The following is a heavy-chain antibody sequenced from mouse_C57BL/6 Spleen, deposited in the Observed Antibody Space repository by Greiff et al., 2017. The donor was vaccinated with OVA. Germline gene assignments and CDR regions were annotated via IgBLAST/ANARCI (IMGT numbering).Heavy chain of an antibody. CDR1: GYTFTSYW. CDR3: ANYFDY. J-gene: IGHJ2*01. V-gene: IGHV1-50*01. CDR2: IDPSDSYT. Sequence: QVQLQQPGAELVKPGASVKLSCKASGYTFTSYWMQWVKQRPGQGLEWIGEIDPSDSYTNYNQKFKGKATLTVDTSSSTAYMQLSSLTSEDSAVYYCANYFDYWGKGTTLTVS.